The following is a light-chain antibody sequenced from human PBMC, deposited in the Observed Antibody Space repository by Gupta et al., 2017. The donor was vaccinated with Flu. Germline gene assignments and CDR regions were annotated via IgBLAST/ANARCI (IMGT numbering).Light chain of an antibody. CDR3: QQRSNWPPFT. J-gene: IGKJ3*01. CDR1: QSVSSY. Sequence: GERATLSCRASQSVSSYLAWYQQKPGQAPRLLIYDASNRATGIPARFSGSGSGTDFTLTISSLEPEDFAVYYCQQRSNWPPFTFGPGTKVDIK. V-gene: IGKV3-11*01. CDR2: DAS.